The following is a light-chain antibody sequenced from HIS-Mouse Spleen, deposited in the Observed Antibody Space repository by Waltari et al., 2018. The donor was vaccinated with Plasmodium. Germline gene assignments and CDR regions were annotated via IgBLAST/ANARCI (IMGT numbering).Light chain of an antibody. Sequence: SYELTQPPSVSVSPGQTASLTCYGDKLGDKYACWYQQKPGQSPVLVIYQDSKRPSGIPERFSGSNSGNTATLTISGTQAMDEADYYCQAWDSSVVFGGGTKLTVL. CDR2: QDS. CDR1: KLGDKY. CDR3: QAWDSSVV. V-gene: IGLV3-1*01. J-gene: IGLJ2*01.